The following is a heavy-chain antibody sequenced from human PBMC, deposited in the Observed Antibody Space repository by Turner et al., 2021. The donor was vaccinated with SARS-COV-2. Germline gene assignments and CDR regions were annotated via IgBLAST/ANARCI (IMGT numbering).Heavy chain of an antibody. J-gene: IGHJ4*02. V-gene: IGHV3-7*01. CDR3: ARFSGASPDFDY. CDR1: GFTFSGYW. CDR2: IKQDGSEK. D-gene: IGHD2-15*01. Sequence: ELQLLDSGGGLVQPGGSLRLSCAASGFTFSGYWMSWVRQAPGKGLEWVANIKQDGSEKYYVDSVKGRFTISRDNAKNSLYLQMNSLRAEDTAVYYCARFSGASPDFDYWGQGTLVTVSS.